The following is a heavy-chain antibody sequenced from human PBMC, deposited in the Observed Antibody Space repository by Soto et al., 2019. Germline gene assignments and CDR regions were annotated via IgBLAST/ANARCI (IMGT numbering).Heavy chain of an antibody. CDR2: IYYSGST. J-gene: IGHJ4*02. D-gene: IGHD2-15*01. V-gene: IGHV4-39*01. Sequence: SETLSLTCTVPGCSINSSSHHWGWFRQPQGRGLGWIGSIYYSGSTYYNPSLKSRVTISVDTSKNQFSLKLSSVTAADTAVYYCARHTPAISISDHWGQGTLVTVS. CDR3: ARHTPAISISDH. CDR1: GCSINSSSHH.